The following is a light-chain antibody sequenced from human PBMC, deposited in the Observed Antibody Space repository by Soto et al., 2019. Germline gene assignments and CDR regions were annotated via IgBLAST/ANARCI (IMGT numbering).Light chain of an antibody. Sequence: QSALTQPASVSGSPGQSITISCTGTSSDVGAYPYVSWYQQHPGKAPKLMIYDVSNRPSGVSNRFSGSKSGNTASLTISGLQAEDEADYYCSSYTTSSTLEVFGGGTQLTVL. CDR3: SSYTTSSTLEV. CDR2: DVS. CDR1: SSDVGAYPY. J-gene: IGLJ2*01. V-gene: IGLV2-14*01.